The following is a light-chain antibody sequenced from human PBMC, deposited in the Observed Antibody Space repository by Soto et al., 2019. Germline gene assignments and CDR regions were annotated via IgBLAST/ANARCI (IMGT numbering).Light chain of an antibody. V-gene: IGKV3-15*01. CDR1: QSVSSN. CDR3: QQYNSWPRIT. J-gene: IGKJ5*01. Sequence: EIVMTQSPATLSVSPGERATLSCRASQSVSSNLAWYQQKPGQAPRLLIYGASTRSTGIPARFSGSGSVTDFTLTISSLQSEDFAVYYCQQYNSWPRITFGQGTRLEIK. CDR2: GAS.